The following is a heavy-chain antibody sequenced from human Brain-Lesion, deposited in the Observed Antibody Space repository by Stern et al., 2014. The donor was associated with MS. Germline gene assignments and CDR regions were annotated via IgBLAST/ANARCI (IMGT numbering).Heavy chain of an antibody. CDR2: INPNTGGT. CDR3: ARDQRGITIFGVVTDYYYLGMDV. Sequence: QMQLVQSGAEVKKPGASVKVSCKTSGYIFTGYYIHWVRQAPGQGLEWMAWINPNTGGTKYAQKFQGRVTMSRDTSISTAYVELSSLTSDETAVYYCARDQRGITIFGVVTDYYYLGMDVWGQGTTVTVSS. V-gene: IGHV1-2*02. CDR1: GYIFTGYY. D-gene: IGHD3-3*01. J-gene: IGHJ6*02.